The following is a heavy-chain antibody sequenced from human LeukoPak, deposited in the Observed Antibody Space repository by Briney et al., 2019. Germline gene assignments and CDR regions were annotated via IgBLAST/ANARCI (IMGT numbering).Heavy chain of an antibody. CDR1: GGSFSGYY. Sequence: KPSETLSLTCAVYGGSFSGYYWSWIRQPPGKGLEWIGEINHSGSTNYNPSLKSRVTISVDTSKNRFSLKLSSVTAADTAVYYCARGARCSGGSCYSSNWFDPWGQGTLVTVSS. CDR3: ARGARCSGGSCYSSNWFDP. CDR2: INHSGST. V-gene: IGHV4-34*01. D-gene: IGHD2-15*01. J-gene: IGHJ5*02.